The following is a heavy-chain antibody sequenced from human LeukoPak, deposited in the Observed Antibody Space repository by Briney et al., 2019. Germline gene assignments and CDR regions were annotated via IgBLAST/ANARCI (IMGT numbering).Heavy chain of an antibody. D-gene: IGHD2-2*01. CDR1: GFTFSSYW. CDR3: ARDDLPGAPLYAMDV. Sequence: GGSLRLSCAASGFTFSSYWMHWVRQAPGKGLVWVSRINSDGRSTSYADSVKGRFTISRDNAKNTVYLQMNSLRAADTAVYYCARDDLPGAPLYAMDVWGKGTTVTVSS. V-gene: IGHV3-74*01. CDR2: INSDGRST. J-gene: IGHJ6*04.